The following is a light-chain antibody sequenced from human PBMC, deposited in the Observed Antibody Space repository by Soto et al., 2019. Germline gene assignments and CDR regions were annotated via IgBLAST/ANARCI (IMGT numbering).Light chain of an antibody. CDR1: SGHSSYA. J-gene: IGLJ3*02. CDR3: QTWGTGAWV. Sequence: QPVLTQSPSASASLGASVKLTCTLISGHSSYAIAWYQQQPEKGPRYLMNLNSDGSHSKGDGIPDRFSGSSSGAEHYLTISSLQSEDEADYYCQTWGTGAWVFGGGTKVTVL. CDR2: LNSDGSH. V-gene: IGLV4-69*01.